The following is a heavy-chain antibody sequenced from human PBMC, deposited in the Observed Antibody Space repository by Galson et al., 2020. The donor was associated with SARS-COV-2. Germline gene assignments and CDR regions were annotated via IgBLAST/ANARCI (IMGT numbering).Heavy chain of an antibody. V-gene: IGHV4-34*01. D-gene: IGHD6-13*01. CDR2: INHSGST. CDR1: GGSFSGYY. Sequence: SETLSLTCAVYGGSFSGYYWSWIRQPPGKGLEWIGEINHSGSTNYNPSLKSRVTISVDTSKNQFSLKLSSVTAADTAVYYCARGYRRGYSSSWYRRDAFDIWGQGTMVTASS. CDR3: ARGYRRGYSSSWYRRDAFDI. J-gene: IGHJ3*02.